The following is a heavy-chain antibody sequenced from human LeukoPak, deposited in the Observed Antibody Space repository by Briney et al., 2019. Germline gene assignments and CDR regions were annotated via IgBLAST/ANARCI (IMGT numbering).Heavy chain of an antibody. CDR3: AKDVEGGTFDT. CDR1: GFTFSRFW. Sequence: GGSLRLSCAASGFTFSRFWMNWVRQAPGRGLEWVANIDQSGGRNNYVDSVKGRFTISRDNAKNSLFLEMSSLRADYTAVYFCAKDVEGGTFDTWGQGTTVTVSS. CDR2: IDQSGGRN. V-gene: IGHV3-7*05. J-gene: IGHJ3*02. D-gene: IGHD3-16*01.